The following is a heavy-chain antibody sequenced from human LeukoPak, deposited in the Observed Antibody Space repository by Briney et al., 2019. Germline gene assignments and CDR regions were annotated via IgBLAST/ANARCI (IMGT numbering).Heavy chain of an antibody. D-gene: IGHD3-22*01. CDR2: IYYSGST. V-gene: IGHV4-59*01. CDR3: ARDLGDSSGFYYYYGMDV. Sequence: SETLSLTCTVSGGSISSYYWSWIRQPPGKGLEWIGYIYYSGSTNYNPSLKSRVTISVDTSKNQFSLKLSSVTAADTAVYYCARDLGDSSGFYYYYGMDVWGQGTTVTVSS. CDR1: GGSISSYY. J-gene: IGHJ6*02.